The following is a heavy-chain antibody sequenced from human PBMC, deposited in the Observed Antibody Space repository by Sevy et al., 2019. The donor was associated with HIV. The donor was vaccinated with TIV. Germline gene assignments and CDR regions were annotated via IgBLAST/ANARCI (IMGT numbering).Heavy chain of an antibody. J-gene: IGHJ4*02. CDR2: VDNDGSGT. D-gene: IGHD2-8*01. V-gene: IGHV3-74*01. CDR3: TRDMYGIDY. Sequence: GGSLRLSCAASGFTFTNYWMHWVRQAPGKWLVWVSRVDNDGSGTNYADSVKGRFTISRDNAKNTVYLQMNSLRAEDTAVYYCTRDMYGIDYWGQGTLVTVSS. CDR1: GFTFTNYW.